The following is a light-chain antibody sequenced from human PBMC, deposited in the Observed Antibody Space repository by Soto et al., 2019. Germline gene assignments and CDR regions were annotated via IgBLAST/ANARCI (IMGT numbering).Light chain of an antibody. Sequence: ETVLTQSPGTLSLSPGERVTLSCRASQSVCSRCLAWYQQKPGQSPGLLIYGASSRATGIPDRFSGSGSGTDFTLPIRRLEPEDFAVYYCQHYGTTPWTFGQGTKVGIK. CDR3: QHYGTTPWT. V-gene: IGKV3-20*01. CDR2: GAS. CDR1: QSVCSRC. J-gene: IGKJ1*01.